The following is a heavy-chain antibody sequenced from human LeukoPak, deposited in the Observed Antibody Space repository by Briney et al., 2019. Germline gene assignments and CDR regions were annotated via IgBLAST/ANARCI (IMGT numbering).Heavy chain of an antibody. CDR2: IYYSGST. CDR1: GGSISSYY. CDR3: ATALWFGEFDAFDI. Sequence: SETLSLTCTVSGGSISSYYWSWIRQPPGKGLEWIGYIYYSGSTNYNPSLKSRVTISVDTSKNQFSLKLSSVTAADTAVYYCATALWFGEFDAFDIWGQGTMVTVSS. V-gene: IGHV4-59*08. J-gene: IGHJ3*02. D-gene: IGHD3-10*01.